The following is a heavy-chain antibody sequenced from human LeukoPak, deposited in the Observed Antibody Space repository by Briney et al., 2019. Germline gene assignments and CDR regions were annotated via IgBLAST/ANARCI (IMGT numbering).Heavy chain of an antibody. V-gene: IGHV4-34*01. CDR2: INHSGST. Sequence: SETLSLTCAVYGGSFSGYYWSWIRQPPGKGLEWIGEINHSGSTNYNPSLKSRVTISVDTSKNQFSLKLSSVTAADTADYYFARHQSTYPFDYWGQGTLVTVSS. J-gene: IGHJ4*02. D-gene: IGHD2-2*01. CDR1: GGSFSGYY. CDR3: ARHQSTYPFDY.